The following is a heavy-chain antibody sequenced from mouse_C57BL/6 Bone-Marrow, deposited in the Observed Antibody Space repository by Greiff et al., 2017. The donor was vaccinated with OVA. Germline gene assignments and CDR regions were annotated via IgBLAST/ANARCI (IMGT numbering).Heavy chain of an antibody. CDR3: TPYYYGSSHPFAD. D-gene: IGHD1-1*01. J-gene: IGHJ3*01. CDR2: IDPENGDT. CDR1: GFNIKDDY. Sequence: EVQLQESGAELVRPGASVKLSCTASGFNIKDDYMHWVKQRPEQGLEWIGWIDPENGDTEYASKFQGKATITADTSSNTAYLQLSSLTSEDTAVYYCTPYYYGSSHPFADWGQGTLVTVSA. V-gene: IGHV14-4*01.